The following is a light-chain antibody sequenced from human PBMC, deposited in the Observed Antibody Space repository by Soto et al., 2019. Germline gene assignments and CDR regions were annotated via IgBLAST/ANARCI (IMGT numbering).Light chain of an antibody. CDR1: SSDGGGYNY. CDR2: DVS. V-gene: IGLV2-14*01. Sequence: QSALTQPASVSGSPGQSITISCTGTSSDGGGYNYVSWYQQHPGQVPKLMIYDVSNRPSGISNRFSASKSGNTASLTISGLQAEDEADYYCSAYTSRNTRVFGTGTKLTVL. J-gene: IGLJ1*01. CDR3: SAYTSRNTRV.